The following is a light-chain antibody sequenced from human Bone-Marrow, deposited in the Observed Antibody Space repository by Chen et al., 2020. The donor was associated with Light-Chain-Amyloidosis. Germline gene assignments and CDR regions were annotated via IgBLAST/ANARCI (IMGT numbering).Light chain of an antibody. CDR1: SSDVGGDNH. Sequence: QSALTQPASVSGSPVQSSTISCTGTSSDVGGDNHVSWYQQHPDKAPKLMIYDVTNRPSWVPDRFSGSKSDNTASLTISGLQTEDEADYFCSSYTITNTLVFGSGTRVTVL. CDR3: SSYTITNTLV. CDR2: DVT. V-gene: IGLV2-14*01. J-gene: IGLJ1*01.